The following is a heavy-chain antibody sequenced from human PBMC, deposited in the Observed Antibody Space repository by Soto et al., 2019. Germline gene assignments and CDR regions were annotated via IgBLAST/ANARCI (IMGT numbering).Heavy chain of an antibody. CDR1: GLSLITSGMC. CDR2: IDWDDDK. D-gene: IGHD6-6*01. V-gene: IGHV2-70*01. CDR3: ARAPYSSSSLWFDP. Sequence: SGPTLVNPTQTLTLTCTFSGLSLITSGMCVSWIRQPPGEALEWLALIDWDDDKYYSTSLKTKLTISKDTSKNQVVLTMTNMDPVYTATYYCARAPYSSSSLWFDPWGQGTLVTVSS. J-gene: IGHJ5*02.